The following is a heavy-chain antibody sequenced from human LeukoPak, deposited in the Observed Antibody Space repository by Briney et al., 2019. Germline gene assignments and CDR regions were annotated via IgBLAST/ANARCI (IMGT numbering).Heavy chain of an antibody. V-gene: IGHV3-64*04. J-gene: IGHJ6*02. CDR3: ASKLRPSPPYNGVDV. Sequence: PGGSLRLSCSASGFTFSSYAMHWVRQAPGKGLEYVSAISSNGGSTYYADSVKGRFTISRDSSKNTLYLQMNSLRAEDTAVYYCASKLRPSPPYNGVDVWGQGTTVTVSS. D-gene: IGHD2-2*02. CDR1: GFTFSSYA. CDR2: ISSNGGST.